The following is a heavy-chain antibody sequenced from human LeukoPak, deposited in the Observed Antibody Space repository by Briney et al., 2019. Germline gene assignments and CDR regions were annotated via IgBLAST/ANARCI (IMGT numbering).Heavy chain of an antibody. J-gene: IGHJ4*02. CDR2: ISYDGSNK. D-gene: IGHD1-26*01. V-gene: IGHV3-30*18. CDR3: AKDSGSYYFGY. CDR1: GFTFSSYG. Sequence: PGGSLRLSCAASGFTFSSYGMRWVRQAPGKGLEWVAVISYDGSNKYYADSVKGRFTISRDNSKNTLYLQMNSLRAEDTAVYYCAKDSGSYYFGYWGQGTLVTVSS.